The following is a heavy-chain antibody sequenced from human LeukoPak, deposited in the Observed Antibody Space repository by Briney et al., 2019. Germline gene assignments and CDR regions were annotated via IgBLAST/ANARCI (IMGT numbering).Heavy chain of an antibody. V-gene: IGHV1-69*04. CDR3: ASARQRHCTNGVCPSLTDS. CDR2: IIRGLGIS. CDR1: GGTFSSYA. Sequence: GSSVKVSCKASGGTFSSYAINWVRQAPGQGLEWMGRIIRGLGISNYAQKFQGRVTITADKSTSTTYMELSSLRSEDTAVYYCASARQRHCTNGVCPSLTDSWGQGTPVTVSS. J-gene: IGHJ4*02. D-gene: IGHD2-8*01.